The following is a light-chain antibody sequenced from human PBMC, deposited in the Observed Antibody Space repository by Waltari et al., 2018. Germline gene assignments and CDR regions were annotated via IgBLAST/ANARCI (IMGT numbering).Light chain of an antibody. CDR3: NSRDSSGNLWV. V-gene: IGLV3-19*01. CDR1: RLRSYY. J-gene: IGLJ3*02. Sequence: SSELTQDPAVSVALGQTVRITCQGDRLRSYYASWYQKKPGQAPVLVIYGKNNRTSGSPDRFSGSSSGNTASLTITGAQAEDEADYYCNSRDSSGNLWVFGGGTKLTVL. CDR2: GKN.